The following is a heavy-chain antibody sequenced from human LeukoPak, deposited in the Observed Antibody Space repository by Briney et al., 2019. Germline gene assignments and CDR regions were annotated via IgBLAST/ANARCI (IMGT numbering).Heavy chain of an antibody. CDR2: IYHSGST. Sequence: SETLSLTCAVSGYSTSSGYYWGWIRQPPGKGLAWIGNIYHSGSTSYNSSLKSRVTISVDTSKNQFSLKLSSVTAADTAVYYCARLRSGYSSTFYYFDYWGQGTLVTVSS. CDR1: GYSTSSGYY. D-gene: IGHD6-13*01. CDR3: ARLRSGYSSTFYYFDY. J-gene: IGHJ4*02. V-gene: IGHV4-38-2*01.